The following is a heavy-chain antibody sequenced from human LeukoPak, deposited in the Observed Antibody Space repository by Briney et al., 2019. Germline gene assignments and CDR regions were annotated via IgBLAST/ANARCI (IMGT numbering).Heavy chain of an antibody. V-gene: IGHV3-53*01. D-gene: IGHD1-26*01. CDR2: LYYGGHT. CDR3: ASHMGGIVGASFDP. J-gene: IGHJ5*02. CDR1: GFTVSSSY. Sequence: GGSLRLSCAASGFTVSSSYMSWARQAPGKGLEWVSILYYGGHTYYGASVKGRFTISRDNSKNTVYLQMNSLRAEDTAVYYCASHMGGIVGASFDPWGQGTLVTVSS.